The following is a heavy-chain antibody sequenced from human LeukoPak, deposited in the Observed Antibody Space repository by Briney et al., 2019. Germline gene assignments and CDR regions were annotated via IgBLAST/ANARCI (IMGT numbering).Heavy chain of an antibody. CDR3: ARVSAGVWVTHNWFDP. V-gene: IGHV4-59*12. J-gene: IGHJ5*02. Sequence: PSETLSLTCTVSGGSISSYYWSWIRQPPGKGLEWIGYIYYSGSTYYNPSLKSRVTISVDTSKNQFSLKLSSVTAADTAVYYCARVSAGVWVTHNWFDPWGQGTLVTVSS. CDR1: GGSISSYY. CDR2: IYYSGST. D-gene: IGHD6-13*01.